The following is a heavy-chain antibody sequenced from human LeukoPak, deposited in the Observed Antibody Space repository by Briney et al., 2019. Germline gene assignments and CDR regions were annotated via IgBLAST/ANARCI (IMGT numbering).Heavy chain of an antibody. CDR2: ISGSGGST. J-gene: IGHJ3*02. D-gene: IGHD6-13*01. CDR3: AKDRGYSSSWRSAFDI. Sequence: PGGSLRLSCAASGFTFSSYAMSWVRQAPGKGLEWVSAISGSGGSTYYADSVKGRFTISRDNSKNTLYLQMNSLRAEDTAVYYCAKDRGYSSSWRSAFDIWGQGTMVTVSS. V-gene: IGHV3-23*01. CDR1: GFTFSSYA.